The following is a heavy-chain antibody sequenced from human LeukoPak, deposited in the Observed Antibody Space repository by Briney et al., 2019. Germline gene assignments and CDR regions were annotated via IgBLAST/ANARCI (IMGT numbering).Heavy chain of an antibody. D-gene: IGHD4-17*01. J-gene: IGHJ4*02. Sequence: GGSLRLSCAASGFTLSAYWMHWVRQAPGKGLMWVSRIEGDGNRITYADSVKGRFTISRDNSKNTLYLQMNSLRAEDTAVYYCARDLMDYGDRLPLAGNYWGQGTLVTVSS. CDR3: ARDLMDYGDRLPLAGNY. CDR2: IEGDGNRI. V-gene: IGHV3-74*01. CDR1: GFTLSAYW.